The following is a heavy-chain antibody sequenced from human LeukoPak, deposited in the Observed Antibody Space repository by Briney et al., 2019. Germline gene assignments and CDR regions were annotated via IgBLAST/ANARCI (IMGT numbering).Heavy chain of an antibody. CDR3: AKSKSGSCYSGGDY. D-gene: IGHD2-15*01. CDR1: GLTFSSYA. V-gene: IGHV3-23*01. Sequence: GGSLRLSCAASGLTFSSYAMHWVRQAPGKGLEWVSAICGSGASTFYADSVKGRFTISTDSSKNTLYLQMSSLRVEDTAVYYCAKSKSGSCYSGGDYWGQGTLVTVSS. CDR2: ICGSGAST. J-gene: IGHJ4*02.